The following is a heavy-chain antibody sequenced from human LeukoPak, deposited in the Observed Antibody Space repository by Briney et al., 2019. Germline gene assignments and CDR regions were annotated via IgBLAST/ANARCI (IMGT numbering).Heavy chain of an antibody. V-gene: IGHV5-51*01. D-gene: IGHD3-10*01. CDR2: IYPGDSDT. CDR1: GYSFTSYW. CDR3: ARRGEITSYYYYGMDV. Sequence: GESLKISCKGSGYSFTSYWIGWVRQMPGKGLEWMGIIYPGDSDTRYSPSFQGQVTISADKSISTAYLQWSSLKASDTVMYYCARRGEITSYYYYGMDVWGQGTTVTVSS. J-gene: IGHJ6*02.